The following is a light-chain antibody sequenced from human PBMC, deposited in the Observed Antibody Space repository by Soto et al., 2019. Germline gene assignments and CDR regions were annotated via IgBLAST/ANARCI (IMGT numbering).Light chain of an antibody. CDR3: SSYTPSNTRQIV. Sequence: QSVLTQPASVSGSPGQSITISCTGTSSDVGGYNYVSWYQQQPGKAPKFMIYDVTNRPSGVSNRFSGSKSGNTASLTISGLQAEDEADYYCSSYTPSNTRQIVFGTGTKVTDL. CDR1: SSDVGGYNY. V-gene: IGLV2-14*01. CDR2: DVT. J-gene: IGLJ1*01.